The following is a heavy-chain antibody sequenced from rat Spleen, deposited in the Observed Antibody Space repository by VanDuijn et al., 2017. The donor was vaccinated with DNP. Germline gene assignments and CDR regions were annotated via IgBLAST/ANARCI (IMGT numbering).Heavy chain of an antibody. Sequence: QVQLKESGPGLMQPSETLSLTCTVSGFSLTTNGVGWVRQPPGKSLVWMGTIWAGGSINYNAAVQSRLSISRDTSKSQVFLKMNSLQSEDTGTYYCARHTHAHYFDYWGQGVIVTVSS. CDR2: IWAGGSI. J-gene: IGHJ2*01. D-gene: IGHD3-2*01. CDR1: GFSLTTNG. CDR3: ARHTHAHYFDY. V-gene: IGHV2-72*01.